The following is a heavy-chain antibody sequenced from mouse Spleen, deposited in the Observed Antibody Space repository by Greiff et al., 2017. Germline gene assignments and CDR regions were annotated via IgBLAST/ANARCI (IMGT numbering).Heavy chain of an antibody. J-gene: IGHJ4*01. CDR2: IRSKSNNYAT. V-gene: IGHV10-1*01. CDR3: VRPRYDAAMDY. D-gene: IGHD2-14*01. CDR1: GFSFNTYA. Sequence: GGGLVQPKGSLKLSCAASGFSFNTYAMNWVRQAPGKGLEWVARIRSKSNNYATYYADSVKDRFTISRDDSESMLYLQMNNLKTEDTAMYYCVRPRYDAAMDYWGQGTSVTVSS.